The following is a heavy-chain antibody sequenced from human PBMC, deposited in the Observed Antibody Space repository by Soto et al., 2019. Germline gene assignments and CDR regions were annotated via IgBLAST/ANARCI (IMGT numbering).Heavy chain of an antibody. D-gene: IGHD2-15*01. CDR2: INPNSGGT. Sequence: VSCKASGYTFTGYYMHWVRQAPGQGLEWMGWINPNSGGTNYAQKFQGRVTMTRDTSISTAYMEMSRLRSDDTAVYYCARGGRSIVYYYYGMDVWGQGTTVTVSS. CDR1: GYTFTGYY. V-gene: IGHV1-2*02. J-gene: IGHJ6*02. CDR3: ARGGRSIVYYYYGMDV.